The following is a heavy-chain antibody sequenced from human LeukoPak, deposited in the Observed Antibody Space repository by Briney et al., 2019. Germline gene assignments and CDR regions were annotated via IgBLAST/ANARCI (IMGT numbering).Heavy chain of an antibody. CDR3: ARDGAVAGIARGLGYYYYMDV. D-gene: IGHD6-19*01. Sequence: ASVKVCCKAAVYTFTSCGISRVREAPGQGLEWMGGISAYNGNTDYAQKLQGRVTMTTDTYTSTAYLELSSLTSDDTAVYYCARDGAVAGIARGLGYYYYMDVWGKGTTVTVSS. CDR2: ISAYNGNT. J-gene: IGHJ6*03. V-gene: IGHV1-18*01. CDR1: VYTFTSCG.